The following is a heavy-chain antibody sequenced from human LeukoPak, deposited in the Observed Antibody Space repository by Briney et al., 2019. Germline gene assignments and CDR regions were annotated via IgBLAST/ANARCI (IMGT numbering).Heavy chain of an antibody. CDR2: IYYNGNT. V-gene: IGHV4-39*01. CDR1: GGSINTGTYY. D-gene: IGHD2-15*01. J-gene: IGHJ4*02. CDR3: TRRKVGEVAIDS. Sequence: SETLSLTCTGSGGSINTGTYYWGWIRQPPGKGLEWIGSIYYNGNTYDHPSLKSRVTVSIDTSTNQFSLKMTSVSAADTAIYYCTRRKVGEVAIDSWGQGTLITVST.